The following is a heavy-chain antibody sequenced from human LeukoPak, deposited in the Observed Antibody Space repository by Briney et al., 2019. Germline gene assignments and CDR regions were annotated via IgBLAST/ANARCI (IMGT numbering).Heavy chain of an antibody. CDR2: ISYDGSNK. CDR1: GFTFSSYG. Sequence: PEGSLRLSCAASGFTFSSYGMHWVRQAPGKGLEWVAVISYDGSNKYYADSVKGRFTISRDNAKNSLYLQMNSLRAEDTAVYYCAPLIAAAGHNWFDPWGQGTLATVSS. J-gene: IGHJ5*02. CDR3: APLIAAAGHNWFDP. D-gene: IGHD6-13*01. V-gene: IGHV3-30*03.